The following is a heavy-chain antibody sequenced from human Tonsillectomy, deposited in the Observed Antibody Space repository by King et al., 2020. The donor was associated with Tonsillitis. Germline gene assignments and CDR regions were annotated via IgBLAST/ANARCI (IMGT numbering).Heavy chain of an antibody. CDR3: AGVTGSTIIGVGMKNDAFDI. D-gene: IGHD3-3*01. J-gene: IGHJ4*03. Sequence: IQLVQSGAEVKKPGASVKVSCKASGYTFTSYYMHWVRQAPGQGLEWMGIINPSGGSTSYAQKFQGRVTMTRDTSTSTVYMELSSLRSEDTAVYYCAGVTGSTIIGVGMKNDAFDIWGQGTLVTVSS. CDR2: INPSGGST. CDR1: GYTFTSYY. V-gene: IGHV1-46*03.